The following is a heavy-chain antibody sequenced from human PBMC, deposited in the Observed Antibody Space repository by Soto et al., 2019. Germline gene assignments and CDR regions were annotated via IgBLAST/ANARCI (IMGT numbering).Heavy chain of an antibody. CDR2: IKSKTDGGTT. V-gene: IGHV3-15*01. CDR1: EFSFTNAW. J-gene: IGHJ4*02. CDR3: ATDRSFSPVDF. Sequence: PGGSLRLSCAASEFSFTNAWMSWVRHAPGKGLEWVGRIKSKTDGGTTDYAAPVKGRFTISRDDSKSALYLQMNGLKTEDTALYYCATDRSFSPVDFWGQGTLVTSPQ.